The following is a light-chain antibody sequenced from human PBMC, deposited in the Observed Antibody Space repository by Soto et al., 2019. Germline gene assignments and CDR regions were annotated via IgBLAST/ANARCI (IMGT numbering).Light chain of an antibody. Sequence: QSVLTQPPSVSEAPRQRVTISCSGSSSNIGNNAVNWYQQLPGQAPKIVIYHDNLSTSGVSDRFSGSKSGISASLAISDLQSDDEADYYCASWDDSLNAYVFGPGTKVTAL. CDR2: HDN. CDR1: SSNIGNNA. CDR3: ASWDDSLNAYV. J-gene: IGLJ1*01. V-gene: IGLV1-36*01.